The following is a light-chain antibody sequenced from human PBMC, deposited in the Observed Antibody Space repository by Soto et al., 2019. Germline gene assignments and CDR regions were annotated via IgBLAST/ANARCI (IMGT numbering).Light chain of an antibody. Sequence: ESVLTQSPGTLSMSPGERATFSCRASQSVSSSYSAWYQQKPGQAPRLLIYGASRRATGIPDRFSGSGSGTDFTLTISRLEPEDFAVYYCQQYGSSPFTFGPGTKVDIK. J-gene: IGKJ3*01. V-gene: IGKV3-20*01. CDR1: QSVSSSY. CDR2: GAS. CDR3: QQYGSSPFT.